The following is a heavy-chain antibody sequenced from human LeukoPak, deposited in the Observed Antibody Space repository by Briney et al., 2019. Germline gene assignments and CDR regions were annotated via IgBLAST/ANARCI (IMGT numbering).Heavy chain of an antibody. CDR2: ISGSGGST. CDR1: GFTFSSYA. CDR3: AKDKTYCSGGSCYGLRYYFDY. J-gene: IGHJ4*02. Sequence: GGSLRLSCAASGFTFSSYAMSWVRQAPGKGLEWVSAISGSGGSTYYADSVKGRFTISRDNSKNTLYLQMNSLRAEDTAVYYCAKDKTYCSGGSCYGLRYYFDYLGQGTLVTVSS. D-gene: IGHD2-15*01. V-gene: IGHV3-23*01.